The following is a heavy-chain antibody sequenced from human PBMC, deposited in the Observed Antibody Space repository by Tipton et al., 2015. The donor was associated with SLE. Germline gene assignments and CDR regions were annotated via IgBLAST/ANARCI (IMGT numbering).Heavy chain of an antibody. CDR3: ARVLWFGGPLDY. CDR2: IKQVRSEK. V-gene: IGHV3-7*05. Sequence: SLRLSCAASGFTFSNYWMSWVRQAPGKGLEWVANIKQVRSEKYYVDSVKGRFTISRDNAKNSLYLQMNSLRAEDTAVYYCARVLWFGGPLDYWGQGTLVTVSS. J-gene: IGHJ4*02. D-gene: IGHD3-10*01. CDR1: GFTFSNYW.